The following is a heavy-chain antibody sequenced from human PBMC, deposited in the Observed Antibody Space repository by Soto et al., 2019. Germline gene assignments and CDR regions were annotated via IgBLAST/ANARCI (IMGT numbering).Heavy chain of an antibody. V-gene: IGHV3-53*01. CDR1: GFTVSSNY. Sequence: GGSLRLSCAASGFTVSSNYMSWVRQAPGKGLEWVSVIYSGGSTYYADSVKGRFTISRDNSKNTLYLQMNSLRAEDTAVYYCASPLTRDGPFDYWGQGTLVTVSS. J-gene: IGHJ4*02. CDR2: IYSGGST. CDR3: ASPLTRDGPFDY.